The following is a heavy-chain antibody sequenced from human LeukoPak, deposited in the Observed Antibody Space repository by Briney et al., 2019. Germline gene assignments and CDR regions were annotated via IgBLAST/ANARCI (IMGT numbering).Heavy chain of an antibody. J-gene: IGHJ4*02. D-gene: IGHD6-19*01. V-gene: IGHV1-18*04. CDR2: ISAYNGNT. CDR3: ARVPYSSGNDY. CDR1: GYTFTGYY. Sequence: GASVKVSCKASGYTFTGYYMHWVRQAPGQGLEWMGWISAYNGNTNYAQKLQGRVTMTTDTSTSTAYMELRSLRSDDTAVYYCARVPYSSGNDYWGQGTLVTVSS.